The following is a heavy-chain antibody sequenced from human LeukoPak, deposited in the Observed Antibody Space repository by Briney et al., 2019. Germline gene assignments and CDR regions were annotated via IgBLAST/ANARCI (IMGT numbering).Heavy chain of an antibody. D-gene: IGHD3-22*01. CDR2: IYHSGST. CDR3: ARGNYYDSSGDD. J-gene: IGHJ4*02. V-gene: IGHV4-38-2*02. CDR1: GYSISSGYY. Sequence: SETLSLTCTVSGYSISSGYYWGWIRQPPGKGLEWIGSIYHSGSTYYNPSLKSRVTISVDTSKNQFSLKLSSVTAADTAVYYCARGNYYDSSGDDWGQGTLATVSS.